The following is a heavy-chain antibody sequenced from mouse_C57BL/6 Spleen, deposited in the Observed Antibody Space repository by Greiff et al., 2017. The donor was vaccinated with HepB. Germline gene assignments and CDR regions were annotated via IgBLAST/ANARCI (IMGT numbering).Heavy chain of an antibody. CDR3: ARGRRNGDYDAFAY. CDR1: GFTFSSYA. V-gene: IGHV5-4*03. CDR2: ISDGGSYT. Sequence: EVNVVDSGGGLVKPGGSLKLSCAASGFTFSSYAMSWVRQTPEKRLEWVATISDGGSYTYYPDNVKGRFTISRDNAKNNLYLQMSHLKSEDTAMYYCARGRRNGDYDAFAYWGQGTLVTVSA. D-gene: IGHD2-4*01. J-gene: IGHJ3*01.